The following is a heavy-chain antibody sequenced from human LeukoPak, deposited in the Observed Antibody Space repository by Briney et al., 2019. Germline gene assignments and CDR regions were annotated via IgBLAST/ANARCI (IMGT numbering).Heavy chain of an antibody. CDR3: GKGGWIHILDC. CDR1: GFTFSSYW. D-gene: IGHD5-18*01. J-gene: IGHJ4*02. V-gene: IGHV3-7*01. Sequence: GGSLRLSCAASGFTFSSYWMTWVRQTPGKGLEWVANIKHDGSDAYYADSVSGRLTVSRDNAKNSLYLQMNSLRAEDTAVYYCGKGGWIHILDCWGQGTLVTVSP. CDR2: IKHDGSDA.